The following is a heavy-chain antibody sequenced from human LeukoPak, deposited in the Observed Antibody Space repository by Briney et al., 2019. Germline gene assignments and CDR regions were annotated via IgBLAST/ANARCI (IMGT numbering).Heavy chain of an antibody. V-gene: IGHV3-30*18. Sequence: GRSQRLSCAASGFTFSSNGMHWVRQAPGKGLEWVAVISYDGSNKYYADSVKGRFTISRDNSKNTLYLQMNSLRAEDTAVYYCAKDRSYYDSGGYRNFDYWGQGTLVTLSS. CDR1: GFTFSSNG. CDR2: ISYDGSNK. CDR3: AKDRSYYDSGGYRNFDY. D-gene: IGHD3-22*01. J-gene: IGHJ4*02.